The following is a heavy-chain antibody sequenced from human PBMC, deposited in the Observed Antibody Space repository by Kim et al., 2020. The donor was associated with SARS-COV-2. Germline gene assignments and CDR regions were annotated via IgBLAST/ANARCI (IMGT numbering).Heavy chain of an antibody. CDR3: AKDVVAATYYYYGMDV. J-gene: IGHJ6*02. D-gene: IGHD2-15*01. Sequence: GGSLRLSCAASGFTFDDYAMHWVRQAPGKGLEWVSGISWNSGSIGYADSVKGRFTISRDNAKKSLYLQMNSLRAEDTALYYCAKDVVAATYYYYGMDVWGQGTTVTVSS. CDR1: GFTFDDYA. V-gene: IGHV3-9*01. CDR2: ISWNSGSI.